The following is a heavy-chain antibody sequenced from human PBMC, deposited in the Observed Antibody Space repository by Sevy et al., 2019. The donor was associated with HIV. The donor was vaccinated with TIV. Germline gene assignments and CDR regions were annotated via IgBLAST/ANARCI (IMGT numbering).Heavy chain of an antibody. CDR1: GYTFTSYG. D-gene: IGHD5-12*01. J-gene: IGHJ5*02. Sequence: ASVKVSCKASGYTFTSYGISWVRQAPGQGLEWMGWISAYNGNTNYAQKLQGRVTMTTDTSTSTAYIELRSLRSDDTAVYYCARDHKRLRNSWFDPWGQGTLVTVSS. CDR2: ISAYNGNT. V-gene: IGHV1-18*01. CDR3: ARDHKRLRNSWFDP.